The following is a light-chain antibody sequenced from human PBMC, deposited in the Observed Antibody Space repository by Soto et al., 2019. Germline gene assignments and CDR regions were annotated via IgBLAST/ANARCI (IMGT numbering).Light chain of an antibody. CDR2: DAS. Sequence: IQMTQSPSSVSASVGDRVPVTCQASQNINNYLNWYQQKPGRAPKLLIYDASNLEAGVPSRFRGSGSGTDFTFTISRLQPEDIATYYCQQYENLPTFGQGTRLEI. J-gene: IGKJ5*01. V-gene: IGKV1-33*01. CDR1: QNINNY. CDR3: QQYENLPT.